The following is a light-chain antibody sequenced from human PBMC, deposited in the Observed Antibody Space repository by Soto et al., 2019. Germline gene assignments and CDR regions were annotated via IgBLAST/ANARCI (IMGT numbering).Light chain of an antibody. CDR1: QGISSY. Sequence: IQLTQSPSSLSASVGDRVTITCRASQGISSYLAWYQQKPGKAPKLLIYAASSLESGVPSRFSGSGAGTEFTLTISSLQPDDFATYYCQHYYGFSRTFGQGTKV. CDR3: QHYYGFSRT. CDR2: AAS. J-gene: IGKJ1*01. V-gene: IGKV1-9*01.